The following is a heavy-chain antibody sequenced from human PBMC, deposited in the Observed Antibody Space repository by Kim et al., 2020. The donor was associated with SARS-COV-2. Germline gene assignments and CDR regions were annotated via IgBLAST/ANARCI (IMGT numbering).Heavy chain of an antibody. V-gene: IGHV3-11*01. CDR3: VREPAS. CDR1: GFSFSDYS. J-gene: IGHJ5*02. Sequence: GGSLRLSCAASGFSFSDYSMTWIRQAPGKGLEWLAYINSDGTSIKYADSVNGRFTISRDNAKKSLSLQMNSLTPEATAGYYCVREPASWGKGSVVTVSS. CDR2: INSDGTSI.